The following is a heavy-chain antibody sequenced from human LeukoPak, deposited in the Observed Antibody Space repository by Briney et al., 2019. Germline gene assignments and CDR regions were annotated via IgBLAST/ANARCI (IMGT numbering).Heavy chain of an antibody. D-gene: IGHD2-21*01. CDR1: GFTFSDYY. CDR2: ISSSGSTI. Sequence: GGSLRLSCAASGFTFSDYYMSWIRQAPGKGLERVSYISSSGSTIYYADSVKGRFTISRDNAKNSLYLQMNSLRAEDTAVYYCARKAYCGGDCYSFDYWGQGTLVTVSS. J-gene: IGHJ4*02. CDR3: ARKAYCGGDCYSFDY. V-gene: IGHV3-11*04.